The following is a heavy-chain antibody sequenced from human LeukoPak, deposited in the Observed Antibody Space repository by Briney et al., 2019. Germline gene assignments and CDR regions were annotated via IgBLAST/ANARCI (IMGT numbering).Heavy chain of an antibody. J-gene: IGHJ4*02. CDR2: IRSKAYGRTT. Sequence: PGGSLRLSRTGSGFTFGDYAMSWFRQAPGKGLEWVGFIRSKAYGRTTEYAASVKGRFTISRDDSESIAYLQMNSLKTEDTAVYYCTRGLFLTQFDYWGQGTLVTVSS. CDR1: GFTFGDYA. CDR3: TRGLFLTQFDY. D-gene: IGHD1-14*01. V-gene: IGHV3-49*03.